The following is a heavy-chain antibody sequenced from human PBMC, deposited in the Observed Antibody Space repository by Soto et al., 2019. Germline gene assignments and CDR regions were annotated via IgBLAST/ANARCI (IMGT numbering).Heavy chain of an antibody. Sequence: PGGSLRLSCAASGFTFSSYGMHWFRQAPGKGLEWVAVISYDGSNKYYADSVKGRFTISRDNSKNTLYLQMNSLRAEDTAVYYCAKDRERYYYYYGMDVWGQGTTVTVSS. D-gene: IGHD1-1*01. CDR3: AKDRERYYYYYGMDV. V-gene: IGHV3-30*18. CDR1: GFTFSSYG. CDR2: ISYDGSNK. J-gene: IGHJ6*02.